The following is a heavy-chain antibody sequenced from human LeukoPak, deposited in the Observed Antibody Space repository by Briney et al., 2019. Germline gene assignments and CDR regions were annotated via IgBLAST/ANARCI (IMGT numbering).Heavy chain of an antibody. CDR1: GFTFSSYG. Sequence: PGGSLRPSCAASGFTFSSYGMHWVRQAPGKGLEWVAFIRYDGSNKYYADSVKGRFTISRDNSKNTLYLQMNSLRAEDTAVYYCAKNGRTAAADPYWGQGTLVTVSS. J-gene: IGHJ4*02. CDR2: IRYDGSNK. V-gene: IGHV3-30*02. CDR3: AKNGRTAAADPY. D-gene: IGHD6-13*01.